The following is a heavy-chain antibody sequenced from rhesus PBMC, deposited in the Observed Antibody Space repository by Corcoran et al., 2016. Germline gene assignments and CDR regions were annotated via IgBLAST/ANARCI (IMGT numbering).Heavy chain of an antibody. J-gene: IGHJ4*01. CDR3: ATMGQLAL. Sequence: EVQLVQSGAEVKKPGASVKISCKASGYTFTNYYLHWVRQAPGKGLEWMGRVDPEDGEAIHAKKFQDRVTITADTSTDTAYMELSSLRSEDTAVYYCATMGQLALWGQGVLVTVSS. CDR2: VDPEDGEA. D-gene: IGHD6-25*01. V-gene: IGHV1-111*02. CDR1: GYTFTNYY.